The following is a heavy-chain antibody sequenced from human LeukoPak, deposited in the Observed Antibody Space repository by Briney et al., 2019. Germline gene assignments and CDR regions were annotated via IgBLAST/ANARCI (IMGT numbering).Heavy chain of an antibody. CDR3: ARARGYSSSWYGEQWPGYFDY. V-gene: IGHV4-4*07. Sequence: PSETLSLTCTVSGGSISSYYWSWIRQPAGKGLEWIGRIYTSGSTNYNPSLKGRVTMSLDTSKNQFSLKLRPLTAADTAVYYCARARGYSSSWYGEQWPGYFDYWGQGTLVTVSS. CDR1: GGSISSYY. CDR2: IYTSGST. D-gene: IGHD6-13*01. J-gene: IGHJ4*02.